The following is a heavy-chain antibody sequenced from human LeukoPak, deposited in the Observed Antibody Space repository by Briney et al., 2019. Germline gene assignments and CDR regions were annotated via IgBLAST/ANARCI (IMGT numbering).Heavy chain of an antibody. CDR1: GDSVSSNSVA. CDR3: AGTGSYFRF. V-gene: IGHV6-1*01. D-gene: IGHD1-26*01. J-gene: IGHJ4*02. CDR2: TYYRSKWFY. Sequence: SQTLSLTCAISGDSVSSNSVAWNWIRQSPSRGLEWLGRTYYRSKWFYDYAVSVKSRITINPDTSKNQFSLQLNSVTPEDTAVYYCAGTGSYFRFWDQGTLVTVSS.